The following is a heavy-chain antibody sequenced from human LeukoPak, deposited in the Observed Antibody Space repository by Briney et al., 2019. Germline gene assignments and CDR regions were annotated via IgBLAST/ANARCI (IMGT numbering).Heavy chain of an antibody. CDR3: ARSGRGGAFDI. CDR2: ISWDGCST. CDR1: GFTFDDYT. V-gene: IGHV3-43*01. D-gene: IGHD1-26*01. Sequence: GGSLRLSCAASGFTFDDYTMHWVRQAPGKGLEWVSLISWDGCSTYYADSVKGRFTISRDNTGNSLYLQMNSLRAEDTAVYYCARSGRGGAFDIWGQGTMVTVSS. J-gene: IGHJ3*02.